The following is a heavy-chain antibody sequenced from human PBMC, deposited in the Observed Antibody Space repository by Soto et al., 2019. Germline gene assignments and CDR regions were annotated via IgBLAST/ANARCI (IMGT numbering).Heavy chain of an antibody. J-gene: IGHJ4*02. CDR2: IYYSGST. D-gene: IGHD3-9*01. Sequence: SETLSLTCTVSGGSISSGGYYWSWIRQHPGKGLEWIGYIYYSGSTYYNPSLKSRVTISVDTSKNQFSLKLSSVTAADTAVYYCARAGGYDILTGYRKDFDYWGQGTLVTVSS. V-gene: IGHV4-31*03. CDR3: ARAGGYDILTGYRKDFDY. CDR1: GGSISSGGYY.